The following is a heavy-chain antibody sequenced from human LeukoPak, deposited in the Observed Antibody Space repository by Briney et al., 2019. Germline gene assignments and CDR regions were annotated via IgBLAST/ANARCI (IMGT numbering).Heavy chain of an antibody. CDR2: ISGSGDTT. V-gene: IGHV3-23*01. J-gene: IGHJ4*01. Sequence: GGSLRLSCAASGFTFSSYAMSWVRLTPGKGLEWISIISGSGDTTYYADSVRGPFTNSTDNSKNTLYLHMNSLRAENTAVYYCAKTPQKSCSSTTGHPDYWGQGTMVTVSS. D-gene: IGHD2-2*01. CDR1: GFTFSSYA. CDR3: AKTPQKSCSSTTGHPDY.